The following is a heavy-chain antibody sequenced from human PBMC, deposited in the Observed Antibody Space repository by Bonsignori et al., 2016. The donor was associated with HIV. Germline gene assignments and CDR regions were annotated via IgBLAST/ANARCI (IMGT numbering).Heavy chain of an antibody. D-gene: IGHD2-2*01. Sequence: VRQMPGKGLEWIGEINHSGSTNYNPSLKSRVTISVDTSKNQFSLKLNSVTAAATAVYYCARGDIVVVPTTTGASYFDYWGQGTLVTVSS. J-gene: IGHJ4*02. CDR3: ARGDIVVVPTTTGASYFDY. CDR2: INHSGST. V-gene: IGHV4-34*01.